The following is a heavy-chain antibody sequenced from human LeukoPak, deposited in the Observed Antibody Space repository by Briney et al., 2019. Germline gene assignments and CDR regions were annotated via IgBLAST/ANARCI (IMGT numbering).Heavy chain of an antibody. J-gene: IGHJ6*03. CDR3: ARGHDSSGYLYYYYYMDV. CDR2: IIPIFGTA. D-gene: IGHD3-22*01. CDR1: GGTFSSYA. Sequence: GALVKVSCKASGGTFSSYAISWVRQAPGQGLEWMGGIIPIFGTANYAQKFQGRVTITADESTSTAYMELSSLRSEDTAVYYCARGHDSSGYLYYYYYMDVWGKGTTATVSS. V-gene: IGHV1-69*01.